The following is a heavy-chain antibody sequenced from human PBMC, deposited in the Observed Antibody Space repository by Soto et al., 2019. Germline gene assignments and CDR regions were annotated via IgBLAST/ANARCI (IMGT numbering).Heavy chain of an antibody. CDR2: VKTRSYSYAT. D-gene: IGHD3-10*01. V-gene: IGHV3-73*02. J-gene: IGHJ4*02. CDR3: ARRRARGDDYNSPPYYLDY. Sequence: EVQLVESGGGLVQPGGSVKLSCAASGFTFSGSGIHWVRQASGKGLEWVGRVKTRSYSYATAYTASVEGRFTISRDDSKNTAYLQMNSLKTEDTAVYSCARRRARGDDYNSPPYYLDYWGQGTLVTVSS. CDR1: GFTFSGSG.